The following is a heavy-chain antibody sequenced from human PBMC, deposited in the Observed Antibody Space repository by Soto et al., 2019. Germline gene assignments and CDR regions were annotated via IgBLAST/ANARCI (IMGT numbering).Heavy chain of an antibody. Sequence: ASVKLSCKASGYTFTSYAMHRVRQAPGQRLEWMGWINAGNGNTKYSQKFQGRVTITRDTSASTAYMELSSLRSEDTAVYYCARVWFGGYFDYWGQGTLVTVSS. J-gene: IGHJ4*02. CDR1: GYTFTSYA. V-gene: IGHV1-3*01. CDR2: INAGNGNT. D-gene: IGHD3-10*01. CDR3: ARVWFGGYFDY.